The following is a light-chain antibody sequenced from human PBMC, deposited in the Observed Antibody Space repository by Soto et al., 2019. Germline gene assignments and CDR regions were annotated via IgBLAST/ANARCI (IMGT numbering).Light chain of an antibody. V-gene: IGLV1-51*01. Sequence: QSVLTQSPSVSAAPGQKVTISCSGSSSNIGKNYVSWYQQLPGTAPKLLIYDNNQRPSGIPDRFSGSKSGTSASLGITGLQTADEDDYYCGTWDTSRRVWVFGGGTQLTVL. J-gene: IGLJ3*02. CDR1: SSNIGKNY. CDR3: GTWDTSRRVWV. CDR2: DNN.